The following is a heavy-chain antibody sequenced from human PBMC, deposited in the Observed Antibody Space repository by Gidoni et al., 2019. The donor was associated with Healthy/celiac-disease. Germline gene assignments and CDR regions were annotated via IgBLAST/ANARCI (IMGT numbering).Heavy chain of an antibody. CDR2: IIPIFGTA. J-gene: IGHJ6*02. CDR1: GGTFSSYA. CDR3: ARSLLEAGATQVYGMDV. V-gene: IGHV1-69*06. Sequence: QVQLVQSGAEVKKPGSSVKVSCKASGGTFSSYAISWVRQAPEQGLEWMGGIIPIFGTANYAQKFQGRVTITADKFTSTAYMELSSLRSEDTAVYYCARSLLEAGATQVYGMDVWGQGTTVTVSS. D-gene: IGHD3-10*01.